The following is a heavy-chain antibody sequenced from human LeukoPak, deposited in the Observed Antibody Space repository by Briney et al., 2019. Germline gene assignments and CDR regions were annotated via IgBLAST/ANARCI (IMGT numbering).Heavy chain of an antibody. CDR2: IWYDGSNK. CDR1: GFTFSSYG. Sequence: AGRSLRLSCAASGFTFSSYGMHWVRQAPGKGLEWVAVIWYDGSNKYYADSVKGRFTISRDNSKNTLYLQMNSLRAEDTAVYYCAKGGGFGELFPLDYWGQGTLVTVSS. J-gene: IGHJ4*02. V-gene: IGHV3-33*06. D-gene: IGHD3-10*01. CDR3: AKGGGFGELFPLDY.